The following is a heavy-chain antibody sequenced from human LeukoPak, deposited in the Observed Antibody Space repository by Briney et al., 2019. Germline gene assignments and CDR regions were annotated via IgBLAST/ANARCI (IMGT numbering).Heavy chain of an antibody. V-gene: IGHV1-18*01. CDR2: ISAYNGNT. J-gene: IGHJ6*03. CDR1: GYTFTSYG. D-gene: IGHD7-27*01. Sequence: ASVKVSCKASGYTFTSYGISWVRQAPGQGLEWMGWISAYNGNTNYAQKLQGRVTMTTDTSASTAYMELRSLRSDDTAVYYCARDPSTGDWGYYYYYMDVWGKGTTVTVSS. CDR3: ARDPSTGDWGYYYYYMDV.